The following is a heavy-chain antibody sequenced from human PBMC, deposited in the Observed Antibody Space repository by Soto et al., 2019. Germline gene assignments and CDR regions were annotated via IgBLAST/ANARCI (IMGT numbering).Heavy chain of an antibody. J-gene: IGHJ5*02. V-gene: IGHV1-18*04. CDR2: ISTNSGHT. CDR1: GYTFTNYG. D-gene: IGHD3-16*02. Sequence: QVQLVQSGAEVKKPGASVKVSCKASGYTFTNYGISWVRQAPGQGLEWLGWISTNSGHTDYAQKFRGRGTMTTDTSTTTAYMELRSLRSDDTAVYYCAREEYRQLDHWGQGTLVTVSS. CDR3: AREEYRQLDH.